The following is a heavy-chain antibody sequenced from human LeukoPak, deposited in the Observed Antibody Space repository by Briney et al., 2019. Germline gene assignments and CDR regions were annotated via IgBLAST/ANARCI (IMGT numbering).Heavy chain of an antibody. J-gene: IGHJ5*02. CDR1: GGSISSGNYC. CDR3: AKEGRDSGGYNGWFEP. V-gene: IGHV4-31*03. CDR2: VCHDGTT. D-gene: IGHD2-15*01. Sequence: SETLSLTCTVSGGSISSGNYCWSWIRQHPGKDLEWLGYVCHDGTTSYNPSLKSRITVAIDTSKNQFSLKVNSMTAADTAVFYCAKEGRDSGGYNGWFEPWGQGTLVTVSS.